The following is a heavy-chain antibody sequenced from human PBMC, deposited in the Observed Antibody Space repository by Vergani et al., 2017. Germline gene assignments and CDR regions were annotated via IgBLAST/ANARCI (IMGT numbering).Heavy chain of an antibody. CDR3: VVQSYFDY. V-gene: IGHV3-30*02. CDR2: IWYDGSNK. Sequence: QVQLVESGGGVVQPGGSLRLSCAASGFTFSSYGMHWVRQAPGKGLEWVAFIWYDGSNKYYADSVKGRFTISRDNSKNTLYLQMNSLRAEDTAVYYCVVQSYFDYWGQGTLVTVSS. CDR1: GFTFSSYG. D-gene: IGHD3-10*01. J-gene: IGHJ4*02.